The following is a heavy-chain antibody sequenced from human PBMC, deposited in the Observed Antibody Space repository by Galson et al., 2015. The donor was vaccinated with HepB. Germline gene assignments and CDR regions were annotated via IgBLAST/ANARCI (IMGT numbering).Heavy chain of an antibody. V-gene: IGHV4-39*01. Sequence: LSHTCTVSGGSISSSTYYWVRIRQPPGKGLEWIGNIYYRGSTYYKPSLKSRVTISVDTSKNQFSLQLSSVTAADTAVYYCARQPLGTYYFDYWGQGTLVTVSS. CDR3: ARQPLGTYYFDY. CDR1: GGSISSSTYY. CDR2: IYYRGST. J-gene: IGHJ4*02. D-gene: IGHD1-1*01.